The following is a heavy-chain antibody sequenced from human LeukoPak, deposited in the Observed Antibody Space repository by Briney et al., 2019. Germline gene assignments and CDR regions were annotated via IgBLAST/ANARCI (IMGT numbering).Heavy chain of an antibody. D-gene: IGHD2-2*01. CDR3: ARLLGVGYCSSTSCLNWFDP. J-gene: IGHJ5*02. CDR1: GGSISSYY. V-gene: IGHV4-59*08. Sequence: PSETLSLTCTVSGGSISSYYWSWIRQPPGKGLEWIGYIYYSGSTNYNPSPKSRVTISVDTSKNQFSLKLSSVTAADTAVYYCARLLGVGYCSSTSCLNWFDPWGQGTLVTVSS. CDR2: IYYSGST.